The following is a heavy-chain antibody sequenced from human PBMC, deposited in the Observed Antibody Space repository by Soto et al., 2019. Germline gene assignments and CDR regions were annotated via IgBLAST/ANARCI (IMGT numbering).Heavy chain of an antibody. Sequence: PSETLYLTCTVSGGSINSGYYSWSWVLQPPGKSLEWVGYLYYSGSTIYNPSLESRVTLSIDTSENQFSQKLSAVTAADPAVYDCARSLSEYWLGWFDPWGQGTVVTVSS. J-gene: IGHJ5*02. V-gene: IGHV4-30-4*01. D-gene: IGHD3-22*01. CDR2: LYYSGST. CDR3: ARSLSEYWLGWFDP. CDR1: GGSINSGYYS.